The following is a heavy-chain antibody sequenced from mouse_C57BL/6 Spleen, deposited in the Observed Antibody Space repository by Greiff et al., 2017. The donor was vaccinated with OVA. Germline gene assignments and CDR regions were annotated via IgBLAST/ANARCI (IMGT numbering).Heavy chain of an antibody. V-gene: IGHV1-61*01. CDR3: ARGNYGNPWFAY. J-gene: IGHJ3*01. CDR1: GYTFTSYW. D-gene: IGHD2-1*01. Sequence: QVQLHQPGAELVRPGSSVKLSCKASGYTFTSYWMDWVKQRPGQGLEWIGNIYPSDSETHYNQKFKDKATLTVDKSSSTAYMQLSSLTSEDSAVYYCARGNYGNPWFAYWGQGTLVTVSA. CDR2: IYPSDSET.